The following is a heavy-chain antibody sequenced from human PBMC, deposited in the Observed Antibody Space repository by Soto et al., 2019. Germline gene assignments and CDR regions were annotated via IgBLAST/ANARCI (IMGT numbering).Heavy chain of an antibody. J-gene: IGHJ6*02. CDR2: INWKSDI. CDR3: VKGDSSSWYSDYYYYYGMDV. D-gene: IGHD6-13*01. Sequence: GGSLRLSCAVSGFTFDDNAMHWVRQAPEKGLEWVSGINWKSDIGYADSVKGRFTISRDNSKNTLYLQMSSLRAEDTAVYYCVKGDSSSWYSDYYYYYGMDVWGQGTTVTVSS. V-gene: IGHV3-9*01. CDR1: GFTFDDNA.